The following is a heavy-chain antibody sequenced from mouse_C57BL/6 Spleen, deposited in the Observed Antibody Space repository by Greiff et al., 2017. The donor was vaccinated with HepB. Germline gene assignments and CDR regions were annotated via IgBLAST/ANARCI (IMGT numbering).Heavy chain of an antibody. D-gene: IGHD1-1*01. V-gene: IGHV1-50*01. CDR2: IDPSDSYT. J-gene: IGHJ1*03. CDR3: ARGYYGT. CDR1: GYTFTSYW. Sequence: VQLKQPGAELVKPGASVKLSCKASGYTFTSYWMQWVKQRPGQGLEWIGEIDPSDSYTNYNQKFKGKATLTVDTSSSTAYMQLSSLTSEDSAVYYCARGYYGTWGTGTTVTVSS.